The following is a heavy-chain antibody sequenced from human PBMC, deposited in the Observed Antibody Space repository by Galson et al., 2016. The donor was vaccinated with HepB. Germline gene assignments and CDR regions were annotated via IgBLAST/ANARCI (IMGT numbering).Heavy chain of an antibody. J-gene: IGHJ4*02. V-gene: IGHV3-7*01. D-gene: IGHD4-17*01. CDR1: GFTFSTYG. CDR2: IKEDGSEE. CDR3: AKKWSYGDYSFFDY. Sequence: SLRLSCAASGFTFSTYGMHWVRQAPGKGLEWVANIKEDGSEEHYVDSVKGRFTISRDNAKNSLYLQMNRLRAEDTAVYYCAKKWSYGDYSFFDYWGQGTLVTVSS.